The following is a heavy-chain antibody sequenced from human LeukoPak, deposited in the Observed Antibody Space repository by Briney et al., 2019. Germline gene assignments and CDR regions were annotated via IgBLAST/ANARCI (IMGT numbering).Heavy chain of an antibody. CDR3: ARGPFGVVTFFDY. V-gene: IGHV1-69*05. CDR1: GGTFSSYA. CDR2: IIPIFGTA. D-gene: IGHD3-3*01. Sequence: GSSVKVSCKASGGTFSSYAISWVRQAPGQGLEWMGGIIPIFGTANYAQKFQGRVTITTDESTSTAYMELSSPRSEDTAVYYCARGPFGVVTFFDYWGQGTLVTVSS. J-gene: IGHJ4*02.